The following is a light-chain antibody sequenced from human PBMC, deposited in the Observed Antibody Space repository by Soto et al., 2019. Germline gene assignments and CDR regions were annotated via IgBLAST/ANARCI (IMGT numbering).Light chain of an antibody. J-gene: IGKJ4*01. CDR2: GAS. CDR1: QSVSNNY. V-gene: IGKV3-20*01. CDR3: QQSYYTPLT. Sequence: EIVLTQSPGTLSLSPGERATLSCRASQSVSNNYLAWYQQKPGQAPRLLIYGASNRATGIPDRFSGSGSGTDFTLTISSLQPEDFATYFCQQSYYTPLTFGGGTKVDIK.